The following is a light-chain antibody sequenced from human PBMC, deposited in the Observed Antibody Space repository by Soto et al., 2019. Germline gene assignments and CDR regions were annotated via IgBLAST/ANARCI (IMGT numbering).Light chain of an antibody. Sequence: QPASVSGSPGQSISISCTGTSSDVGAYDRVSWYQHHPGKAPKLLIYEVTNRPSGVSTRFSGSKSANTASLTISGLQPEDEASYYCASYTRVDSWVFGGGTKVTVL. V-gene: IGLV2-14*01. CDR2: EVT. CDR1: SSDVGAYDR. J-gene: IGLJ3*02. CDR3: ASYTRVDSWV.